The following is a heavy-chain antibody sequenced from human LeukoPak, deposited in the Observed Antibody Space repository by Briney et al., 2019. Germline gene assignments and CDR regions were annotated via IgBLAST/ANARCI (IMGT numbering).Heavy chain of an antibody. CDR1: GYTLTELS. V-gene: IGHV1-24*01. Sequence: ASVKVSCKVSGYTLTELSMHWVRQAPGKGLEWMGGFDPEDGETIYAQKFQGRVTMTEGTATDTASMELSSLRSEDTAVYYCATEGRSIWDPVSPAPGGQLGYWGQGTLVTVSS. J-gene: IGHJ4*02. D-gene: IGHD3-10*01. CDR2: FDPEDGET. CDR3: ATEGRSIWDPVSPAPGGQLGY.